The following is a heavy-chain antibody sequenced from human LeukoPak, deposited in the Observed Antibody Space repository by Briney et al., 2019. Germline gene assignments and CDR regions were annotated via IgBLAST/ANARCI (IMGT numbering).Heavy chain of an antibody. D-gene: IGHD3-10*01. V-gene: IGHV3-53*01. J-gene: IGHJ4*02. CDR3: AKDRLWFGESLGY. CDR1: GFTVSSNY. CDR2: IYSGGST. Sequence: GGSLRLSCAASGFTVSSNYMSWVRQAPGKGLEWVSVIYSGGSTYYADSVKGRFTISRDNSKNTLYLQMNSLRAEDTAVYYCAKDRLWFGESLGYWGQGTLVTVSS.